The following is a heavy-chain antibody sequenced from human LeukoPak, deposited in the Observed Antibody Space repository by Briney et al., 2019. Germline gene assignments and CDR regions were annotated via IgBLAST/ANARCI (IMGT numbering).Heavy chain of an antibody. CDR3: ANDGSGDY. CDR1: GFTFSSYS. J-gene: IGHJ4*02. Sequence: GESLKISCAASGFTFSSYSMNWVRQAPGKGLEWVSSISSSSSYIYYADSVKGRFTISRDNAKNPLYLQMNSLRAEDTAVYYCANDGSGDYWGQGTLVTVSS. D-gene: IGHD5-24*01. V-gene: IGHV3-21*01. CDR2: ISSSSSYI.